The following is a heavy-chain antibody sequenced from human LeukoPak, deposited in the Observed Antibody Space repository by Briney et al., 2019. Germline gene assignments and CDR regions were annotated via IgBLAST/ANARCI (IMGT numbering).Heavy chain of an antibody. J-gene: IGHJ4*02. CDR1: GGSISSYY. CDR2: IYTSGIT. D-gene: IGHD3-3*01. Sequence: SETLSLTCTVSGGSISSYYWSWIRQPAGKGLEWIGRIYTSGITNYNPSLKSRVTMSVDTSKNQFSLKLSSVTAADTAVYYCARDGSMYYDFWSGHIFDYWGQGTLVTVSS. V-gene: IGHV4-4*07. CDR3: ARDGSMYYDFWSGHIFDY.